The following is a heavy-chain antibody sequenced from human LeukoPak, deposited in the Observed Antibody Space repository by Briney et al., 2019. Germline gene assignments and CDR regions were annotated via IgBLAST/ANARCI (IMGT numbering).Heavy chain of an antibody. Sequence: GGSLRLSCAASGFTFDDYAMHWIRQAPGKGLQWISSISWVGDTSSYADSVKGRFTVSRDNTKGSLYLQMHSLRSEDTALYYCAKDRQYGDYGAGDFFDSWGQGTLVTVSS. CDR2: ISWVGDTS. CDR3: AKDRQYGDYGAGDFFDS. D-gene: IGHD4-17*01. CDR1: GFTFDDYA. J-gene: IGHJ4*02. V-gene: IGHV3-43D*03.